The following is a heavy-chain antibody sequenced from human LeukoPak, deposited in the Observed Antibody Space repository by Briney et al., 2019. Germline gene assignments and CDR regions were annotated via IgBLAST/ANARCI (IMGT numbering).Heavy chain of an antibody. CDR2: IYGSGST. Sequence: PSETLSLTCSVSGGSISSYYWSWIRQPPGKGLEWIGHIYGSGSTNYNPSLKSRVPLSVDTSKNQFSLKLSSVTAADTAVYYCAREGTSGTHLNWFDPWGQGTLVTVSS. CDR1: GGSISSYY. D-gene: IGHD1-1*01. CDR3: AREGTSGTHLNWFDP. J-gene: IGHJ5*02. V-gene: IGHV4-59*13.